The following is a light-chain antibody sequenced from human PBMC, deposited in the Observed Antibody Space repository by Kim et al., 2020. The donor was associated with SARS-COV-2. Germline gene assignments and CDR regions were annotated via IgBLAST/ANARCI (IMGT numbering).Light chain of an antibody. CDR3: HQYGSSAPLP. Sequence: PGERATLSCRASYSVYKNYLPWYRQNTGQAPRLLIYDAATRASDIPDRFSGSASGTDFTLTINRLEPEDFAVYYCHQYGSSAPLPFGGGTKVDIK. CDR1: YSVYKNY. J-gene: IGKJ4*01. V-gene: IGKV3-20*01. CDR2: DAA.